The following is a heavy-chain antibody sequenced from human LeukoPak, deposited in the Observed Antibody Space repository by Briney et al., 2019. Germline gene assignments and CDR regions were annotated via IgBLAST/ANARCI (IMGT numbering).Heavy chain of an antibody. D-gene: IGHD3-10*01. CDR1: GFTFSNYW. Sequence: GGSLRLSCAASGFTFSNYWMSWVRQAPGKGLEWVANIKQDGSEKYYVDSVTGRFTISRDNAKNSLYLQMNSLRAEDTAVYYCARWATSYDFWGQGTLVTVFS. J-gene: IGHJ4*02. V-gene: IGHV3-7*01. CDR3: ARWATSYDF. CDR2: IKQDGSEK.